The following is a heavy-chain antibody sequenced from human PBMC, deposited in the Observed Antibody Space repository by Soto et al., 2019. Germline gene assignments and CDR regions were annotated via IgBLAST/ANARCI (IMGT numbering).Heavy chain of an antibody. CDR1: GYSISSGYY. D-gene: IGHD6-25*01. V-gene: IGHV4-38-2*01. Sequence: SETLSLTCAVSGYSISSGYYWGWIRQPPGKGLEWIGSIYHSGSTYYNPSLKSRVTISVDTSKNQFSLKLSSVTAADTAVYYCASESGYGGNSRGLSDYWGQGTLVTVSS. CDR3: ASESGYGGNSRGLSDY. J-gene: IGHJ4*02. CDR2: IYHSGST.